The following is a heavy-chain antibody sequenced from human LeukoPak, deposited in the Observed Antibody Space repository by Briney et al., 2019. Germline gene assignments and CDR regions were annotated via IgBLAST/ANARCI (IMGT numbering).Heavy chain of an antibody. J-gene: IGHJ4*02. Sequence: GGSLRLSCAASGFTFSSYGMHWVRQAPGKGLEWVAVIWYDGSNKYYADSVKGRFTISRDNSKNTLYLQMNSLRAEDTAVYYCARGIAARPSYFDYWGQGTLVTVSS. V-gene: IGHV3-33*08. CDR1: GFTFSSYG. D-gene: IGHD6-6*01. CDR2: IWYDGSNK. CDR3: ARGIAARPSYFDY.